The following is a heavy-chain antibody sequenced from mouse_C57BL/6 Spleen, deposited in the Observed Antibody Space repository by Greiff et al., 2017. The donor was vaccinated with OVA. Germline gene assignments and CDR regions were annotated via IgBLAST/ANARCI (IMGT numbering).Heavy chain of an antibody. CDR1: GYTFTDYE. D-gene: IGHD2-5*01. J-gene: IGHJ4*01. CDR2: IDPETGGT. V-gene: IGHV1-15*01. Sequence: QVQLQQSGAELVRPGASVTLSCKASGYTFTDYEMHWVKQTPVHGLEWIGAIDPETGGTAYNQKFKGKAILTADKSSSTAYMELRSLTSEDSAVYYCTDSNYAGGAMDYWGQGTSVTVSS. CDR3: TDSNYAGGAMDY.